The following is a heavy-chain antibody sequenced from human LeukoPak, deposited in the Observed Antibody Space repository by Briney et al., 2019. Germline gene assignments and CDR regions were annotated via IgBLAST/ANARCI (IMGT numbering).Heavy chain of an antibody. V-gene: IGHV3-30*02. Sequence: GGSLRLSCGASEFSFSSYSIHWVRQAPGKGLEWVTFIRSDGSDKFYEDSVKGRFTISRDNSKNAVYLQMNSLRAEDAAVYYCAKELDFDGGTFFFDHWGQGALVTVSS. J-gene: IGHJ4*02. CDR1: EFSFSSYS. D-gene: IGHD1-1*01. CDR2: IRSDGSDK. CDR3: AKELDFDGGTFFFDH.